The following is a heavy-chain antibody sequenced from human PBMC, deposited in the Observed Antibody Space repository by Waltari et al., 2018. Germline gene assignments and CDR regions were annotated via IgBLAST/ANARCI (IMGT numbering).Heavy chain of an antibody. V-gene: IGHV4-38-2*01. D-gene: IGHD3-22*01. CDR3: ARLSAIGYYLDY. J-gene: IGHJ4*02. Sequence: RRERGPGRWSPSGPLSLTCHVPVYSTRGGDTWGGSRQPPGKGLEWIGSIYHSGITYYNPSLKSRVTISVDTSKNQFSLKLSSVTAADTAVYYCARLSAIGYYLDYWGQGTLVTVSS. CDR2: IYHSGIT. CDR1: VYSTRGGDT.